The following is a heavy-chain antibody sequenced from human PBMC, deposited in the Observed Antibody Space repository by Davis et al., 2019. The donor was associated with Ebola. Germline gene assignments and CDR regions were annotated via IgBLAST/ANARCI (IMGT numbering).Heavy chain of an antibody. D-gene: IGHD3-10*01. CDR1: GYTFTSYA. J-gene: IGHJ4*02. CDR2: INAGNGNT. Sequence: ASVKVSCKASGYTFTSYAMHWVRQAPGQRLEWMGWINAGNGNTKYSQKFQGRVTITRDTSASTAYMELSSLRSEDTAVYYCARGWGSGSYYIGPADYWGQGTLVTVSS. V-gene: IGHV1-3*01. CDR3: ARGWGSGSYYIGPADY.